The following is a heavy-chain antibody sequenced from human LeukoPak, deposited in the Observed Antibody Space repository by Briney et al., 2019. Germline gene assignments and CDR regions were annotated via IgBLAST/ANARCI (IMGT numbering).Heavy chain of an antibody. D-gene: IGHD3-22*01. J-gene: IGHJ4*02. CDR3: ARDFDDSSGYYYSSHFDY. CDR1: GFTFSSYG. V-gene: IGHV3-23*01. CDR2: ISGSGGTI. Sequence: GGSLRLSCAASGFTFSSYGMSWVRQAPGKGLEWVSAISGSGGTIYYADSVKGRFTISRDNAKNSLYLQMNSLRAEDTAVYYCARDFDDSSGYYYSSHFDYWGQGTLVTVSS.